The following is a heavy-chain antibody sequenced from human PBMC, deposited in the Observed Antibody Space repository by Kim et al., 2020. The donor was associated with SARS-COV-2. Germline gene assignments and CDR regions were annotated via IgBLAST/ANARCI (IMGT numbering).Heavy chain of an antibody. CDR2: LYSGGTT. CDR3: ARWGYYDGSLYRYYFDY. J-gene: IGHJ4*02. D-gene: IGHD3-22*01. CDR1: GFSVSNNY. Sequence: GGSLRLSCAASGFSVSNNYMNWVRQAPGKGLEWVSILYSGGTTYYADSVKVRFIISRDNSKNTLFLQMNSLRAEDTAVYYCARWGYYDGSLYRYYFDYWGQGILVTVSS. V-gene: IGHV3-66*01.